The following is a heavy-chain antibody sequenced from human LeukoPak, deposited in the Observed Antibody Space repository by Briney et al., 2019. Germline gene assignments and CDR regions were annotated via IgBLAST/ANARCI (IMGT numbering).Heavy chain of an antibody. CDR1: GFTFSSYG. J-gene: IGHJ4*02. Sequence: GSSLRLSCAASGFTFSSYGMHWVHQAPGKGLEWVAIISYDGSNKYYADSVKGRFTISRDNSKNTLYLQMNSLRAEDTAVYYCAKDRGAVITSRFDYWGQGTLVTVSS. V-gene: IGHV3-30*18. CDR2: ISYDGSNK. D-gene: IGHD4-23*01. CDR3: AKDRGAVITSRFDY.